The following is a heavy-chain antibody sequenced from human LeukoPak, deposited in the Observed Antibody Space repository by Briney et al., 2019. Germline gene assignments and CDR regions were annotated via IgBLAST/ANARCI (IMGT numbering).Heavy chain of an antibody. D-gene: IGHD1-26*01. CDR3: ARDLGGVGANHWFDP. CDR2: ISGSGGST. V-gene: IGHV3-23*01. J-gene: IGHJ5*02. CDR1: GFTFSSYA. Sequence: GGSLRLSCAASGFTFSSYAMSWVRQAPGKGLEWVSAISGSGGSTYYADSVKGRFTISRDNSKNTLYLQMNSLRAEDTAVYYCARDLGGVGANHWFDPWGQGSLVTVSS.